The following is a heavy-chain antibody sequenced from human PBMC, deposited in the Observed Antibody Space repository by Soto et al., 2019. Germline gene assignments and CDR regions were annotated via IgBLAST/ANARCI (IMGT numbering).Heavy chain of an antibody. CDR2: IDHSGSA. Sequence: QEQVQQWGAGLLKPSETLSLTCAVHGDSFSGYXXXXXXPPPGKGREWIGEIDHSGSANYNPSLTSRVSMSVDTSSQQVSLKLSSVTAADTAVYYCARRIAMIVVVFDSWGQGTLVTVSS. CDR1: GDSFSGYX. V-gene: IGHV4-34*01. D-gene: IGHD3-22*01. CDR3: ARRIAMIVVVFDS. J-gene: IGHJ4*02.